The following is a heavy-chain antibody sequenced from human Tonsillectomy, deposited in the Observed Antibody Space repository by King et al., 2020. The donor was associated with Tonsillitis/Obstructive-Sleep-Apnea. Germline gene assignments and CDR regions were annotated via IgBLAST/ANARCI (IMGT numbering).Heavy chain of an antibody. J-gene: IGHJ6*02. CDR3: TPDTAMDNYYNSNGMDV. Sequence: VKLVESGGGLVKPGGSLRLSCAASGFTFSNAWMNWVRQAPGKGLEWVGRIKSKTDGGTTDYAAPVKGRFTISRDDSNNTLYLQMNSLKTEDTAVYYWTPDTAMDNYYNSNGMDVWGQGTTVTVSS. CDR1: GFTFSNAW. V-gene: IGHV3-15*07. CDR2: IKSKTDGGTT. D-gene: IGHD5-18*01.